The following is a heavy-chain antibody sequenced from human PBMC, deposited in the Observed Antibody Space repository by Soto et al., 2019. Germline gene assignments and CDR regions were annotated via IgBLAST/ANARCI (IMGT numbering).Heavy chain of an antibody. J-gene: IGHJ4*02. D-gene: IGHD1-26*01. CDR2: ISSNGGST. Sequence: EVQLVESGGGLVQPGGSLRLSCAASGFTFSSYVMYWVRQAPGKGLEYVSAISSNGGSTYYANSVKGRFTISRDNSKNTLDLQMGSLRAEDMAVYYCARDTISGSYSFDYWGQGTLVTVSS. V-gene: IGHV3-64*01. CDR3: ARDTISGSYSFDY. CDR1: GFTFSSYV.